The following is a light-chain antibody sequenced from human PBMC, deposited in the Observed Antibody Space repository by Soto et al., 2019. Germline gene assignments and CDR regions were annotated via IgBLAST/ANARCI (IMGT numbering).Light chain of an antibody. J-gene: IGLJ1*01. CDR1: SSDIGSYRY. Sequence: QSALTQPASVSGSPGQSITISCTGTSSDIGSYRYVSWYQQHPGKAPKLIISEVTHRPSGVSDRFSGPKSGNTASLTISGLQAEDEADYYCSSYTNTITLIVFGTGTKVTVL. CDR3: SSYTNTITLIV. V-gene: IGLV2-14*01. CDR2: EVT.